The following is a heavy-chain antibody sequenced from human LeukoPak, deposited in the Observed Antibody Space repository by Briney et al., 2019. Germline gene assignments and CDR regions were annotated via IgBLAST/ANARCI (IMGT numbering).Heavy chain of an antibody. CDR1: GFTFSSYG. V-gene: IGHV3-30*02. CDR2: IRYDGSNK. J-gene: IGHJ6*03. CDR3: AKDPYCSGGSCYGYMDV. D-gene: IGHD2-15*01. Sequence: GGSLRLSCAASGFTFSSYGMHWVRQAPGKGLEWVAFIRYDGSNKYYADSVKGRFTISRDNSKNTLYLQMNSLRAEDTAVYYCAKDPYCSGGSCYGYMDVWGKGTTVTVSS.